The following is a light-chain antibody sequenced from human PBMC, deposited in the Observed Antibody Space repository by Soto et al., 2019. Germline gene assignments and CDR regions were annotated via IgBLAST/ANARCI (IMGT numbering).Light chain of an antibody. J-gene: IGKJ4*01. CDR2: DAS. CDR3: HRRALT. CDR1: QSVSSY. V-gene: IGKV3-11*01. Sequence: EIVLTQSPATLSLSPGERATLSCRASQSVSSYLAWYQQKPGQAPRLLIYDASNRATGIPARFSGSGSGTAFTLTISRLDPEDFAVYYCHRRALTFGGGTKVEIK.